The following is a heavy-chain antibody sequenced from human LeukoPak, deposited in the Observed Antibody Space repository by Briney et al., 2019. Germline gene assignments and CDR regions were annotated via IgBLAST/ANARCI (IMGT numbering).Heavy chain of an antibody. Sequence: GGSLRLSCAASGFTFSSYAMSWVRQAPGKGLEWGSAISGRGGSTYYADSVKGRFTISRDNSKNTLYLQMNSLRAEDTAVYYCAKEEGLLWFGELLTYYGMDVWGQGTTVTVSS. V-gene: IGHV3-23*01. D-gene: IGHD3-10*01. CDR2: ISGRGGST. CDR3: AKEEGLLWFGELLTYYGMDV. J-gene: IGHJ6*02. CDR1: GFTFSSYA.